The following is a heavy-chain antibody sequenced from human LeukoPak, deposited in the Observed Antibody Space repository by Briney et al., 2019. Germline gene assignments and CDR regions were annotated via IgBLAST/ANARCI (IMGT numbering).Heavy chain of an antibody. Sequence: GGSLRLSCAASGFTFSSYWMHWVRQAPGKGLVWVSRIDSNGRTINYADSVKGRFTISRDNANSMLYLQMNSLRAEDSAVYYCAKDFVGPDDYWGQGTLVTVSS. CDR1: GFTFSSYW. V-gene: IGHV3-74*01. CDR2: IDSNGRTI. CDR3: AKDFVGPDDY. D-gene: IGHD1-26*01. J-gene: IGHJ4*02.